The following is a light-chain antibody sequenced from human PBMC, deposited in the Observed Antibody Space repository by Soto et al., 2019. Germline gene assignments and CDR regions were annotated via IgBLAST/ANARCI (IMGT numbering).Light chain of an antibody. CDR3: QQYGSLWT. J-gene: IGKJ1*01. V-gene: IGKV3-20*01. CDR2: GTS. Sequence: DIVLTQCPCTLSLSPGDRATLSCRASERVXSSSLAGYKHKPGQAPGLVISGTSRRATGIPDRFSGSGSGTDFTITINRLEPEDVAMYYCQQYGSLWTFGQGTKVDIK. CDR1: ERVXSSS.